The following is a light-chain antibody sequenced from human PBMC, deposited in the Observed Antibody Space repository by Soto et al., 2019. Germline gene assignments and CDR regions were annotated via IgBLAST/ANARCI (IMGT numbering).Light chain of an antibody. CDR2: DDN. V-gene: IGLV3-21*02. Sequence: SYELTQPPSVSVAPGQSARITCGGNNIGSQSVHWYQQKPGQAPVLVVYDDNDRPSGIPEGFSGSKSGNTATLSITRVGAGDEADYYCQVWDSGTDHAVFGGGTKLTVL. CDR3: QVWDSGTDHAV. J-gene: IGLJ2*01. CDR1: NIGSQS.